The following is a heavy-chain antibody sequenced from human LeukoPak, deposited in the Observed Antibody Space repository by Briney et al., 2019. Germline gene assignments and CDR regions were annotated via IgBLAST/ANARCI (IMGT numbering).Heavy chain of an antibody. V-gene: IGHV1-46*01. J-gene: IGHJ4*02. CDR1: GFTFINYY. Sequence: ASVKVSCKASGFTFINYYMHWVRQAPGQGLEWLGIINLSGGSTHYPQKFQDRVTMTRDTSTSTVYMELSSLRSEDTAVYYCAREAPYYYDSSVYYDYWGQGTLVTVSS. D-gene: IGHD3-22*01. CDR2: INLSGGST. CDR3: AREAPYYYDSSVYYDY.